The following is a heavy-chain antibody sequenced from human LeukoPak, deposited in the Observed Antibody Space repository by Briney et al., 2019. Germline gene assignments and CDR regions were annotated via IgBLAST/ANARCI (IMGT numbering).Heavy chain of an antibody. CDR2: INPNSGGT. Sequence: ASVKVSCKASGYTFTGYYMHWVRQAPGQGLEWMGWINPNSGGTNYAQKFQGRVTMTRDTSISTAYMELSRLRSDDTAVYYCARAYCSGGSCYAQFAYYFDYWGQGTLVTVSS. CDR1: GYTFTGYY. CDR3: ARAYCSGGSCYAQFAYYFDY. D-gene: IGHD2-15*01. V-gene: IGHV1-2*02. J-gene: IGHJ4*02.